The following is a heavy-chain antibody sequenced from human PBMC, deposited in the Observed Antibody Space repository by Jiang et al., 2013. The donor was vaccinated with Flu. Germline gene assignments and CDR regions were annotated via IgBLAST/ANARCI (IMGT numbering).Heavy chain of an antibody. CDR1: GDSVSSNGAA. Sequence: QTLSLTCAISGDSVSSNGAAWNWIRQSPSRGLEWLGRTYYRSNWYNDYAVSVKSRITINPDTSKNQFSLQLNSVTPEDTAVYYCARDGYSGDNDAFDIWGQGTMVTVSS. CDR2: TYYRSNWYN. V-gene: IGHV6-1*01. CDR3: ARDGYSGDNDAFDI. D-gene: IGHD5-24*01. J-gene: IGHJ3*02.